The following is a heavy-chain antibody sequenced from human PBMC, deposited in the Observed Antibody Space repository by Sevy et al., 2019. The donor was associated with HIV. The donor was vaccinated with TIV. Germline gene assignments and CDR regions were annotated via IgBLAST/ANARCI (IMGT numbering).Heavy chain of an antibody. CDR2: IRSKAYGGTT. CDR1: GFTFGDYA. D-gene: IGHD4-17*01. J-gene: IGHJ4*02. V-gene: IGHV3-49*03. CDR3: TRKNYGGNSDFDY. Sequence: GGSLRLSCTASGFTFGDYAMSWFRQAPGKGLEWVGFIRSKAYGGTTEYAASVKGRFTISRDDSKSIAYLQMNSLKTEDTGMYYCTRKNYGGNSDFDYWGQGTLVTVSS.